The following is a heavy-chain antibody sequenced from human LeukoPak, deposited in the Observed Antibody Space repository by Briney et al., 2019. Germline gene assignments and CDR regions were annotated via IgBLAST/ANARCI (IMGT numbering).Heavy chain of an antibody. D-gene: IGHD2-15*01. J-gene: IGHJ4*02. Sequence: ASVKVSCKASGYTFTGYYIHWVQQAPGQGLEWMGWINPNSGGTNYAQKFQGRVTMTRDTSISTAYMELSRLRSDDTAVYYCARGGDIVVVVAATDYWGQGTLVTVSS. CDR1: GYTFTGYY. CDR3: ARGGDIVVVVAATDY. V-gene: IGHV1-2*02. CDR2: INPNSGGT.